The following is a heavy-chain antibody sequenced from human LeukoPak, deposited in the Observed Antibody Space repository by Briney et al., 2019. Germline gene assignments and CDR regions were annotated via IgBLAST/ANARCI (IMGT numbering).Heavy chain of an antibody. CDR2: IWYDGSDK. J-gene: IGHJ5*02. D-gene: IGHD6-19*01. CDR3: ARVLGDSGWYLGWFDP. CDR1: GFTFSSYG. Sequence: TGGSLRLSCAASGFTFSSYGMHWVRQGPGKGLEGVAVIWYDGSDKYYADSVKGRFTISRDNSKNTLYLQMNSLRVEDTAVYYCARVLGDSGWYLGWFDPWGQGTLVTVSS. V-gene: IGHV3-33*01.